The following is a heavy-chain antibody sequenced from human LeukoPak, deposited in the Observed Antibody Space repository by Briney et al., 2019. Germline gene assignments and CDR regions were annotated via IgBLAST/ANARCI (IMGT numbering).Heavy chain of an antibody. J-gene: IGHJ6*03. D-gene: IGHD4/OR15-4a*01. CDR2: MYSSGST. Sequence: SETLSLTCTVSGGSISITSYYWGWIRQPPGKGLEWIGSMYSSGSTYYNPSLKSRVTISVDTSKNQFSLKLSSVTAADTAVYYCARVMDTGYGGKLLGYYYYMDVWGKGTTVTVSS. V-gene: IGHV4-39*07. CDR3: ARVMDTGYGGKLLGYYYYMDV. CDR1: GGSISITSYY.